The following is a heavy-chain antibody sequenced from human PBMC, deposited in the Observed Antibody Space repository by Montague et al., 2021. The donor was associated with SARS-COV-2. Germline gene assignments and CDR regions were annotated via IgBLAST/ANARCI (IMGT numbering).Heavy chain of an antibody. D-gene: IGHD5-12*01. Sequence: LVKPTKTLTLTCTFSGFSLSTSGVGVGWIRQPPGKGLEWIGYIYYSGSINYNPSLKSRLTISVDTSKNQFSLKLSSVTAADTAVYYCAGRYRWAMEVWGQGTTVTVSS. CDR3: AGRYRWAMEV. V-gene: IGHV4-61*05. CDR2: IYYSGSI. CDR1: GFSLSTSGVG. J-gene: IGHJ6*02.